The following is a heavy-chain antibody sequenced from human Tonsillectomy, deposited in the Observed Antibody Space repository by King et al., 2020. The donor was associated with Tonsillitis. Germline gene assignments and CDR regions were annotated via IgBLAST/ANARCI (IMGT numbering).Heavy chain of an antibody. CDR3: AKDHYYHSSGYYYHS. D-gene: IGHD3-22*01. Sequence: VQLVESGGGLVQPGGSLRLSCAASGFTFSSYAMSWVRQAPGKGLEWVSVIYSGGSNTYYADSVKGRFTISRDDSKNTLYLQLNSLRAEDTAVYYCAKDHYYHSSGYYYHSWGQGTLVTVSS. CDR1: GFTFSSYA. J-gene: IGHJ4*02. V-gene: IGHV3-23*03. CDR2: IYSGGSNT.